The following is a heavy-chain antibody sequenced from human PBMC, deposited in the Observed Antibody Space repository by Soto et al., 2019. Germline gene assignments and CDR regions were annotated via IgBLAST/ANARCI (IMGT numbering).Heavy chain of an antibody. J-gene: IGHJ4*02. Sequence: QITLKESGPTLVKPTQTLTLTCTFSGFSLRTSGVGVGWIRQPPGKALEWLALIYWDNDKRYSPSLRSRLTNPNDTPTNQVVLTVANVDPVHPATYYCPHTYAPPLRYQCYWAQGVRVSV. CDR1: GFSLRTSGVG. CDR2: IYWDNDK. V-gene: IGHV2-5*02. D-gene: IGHD2-2*01. CDR3: PHTYAPPLRYQCY.